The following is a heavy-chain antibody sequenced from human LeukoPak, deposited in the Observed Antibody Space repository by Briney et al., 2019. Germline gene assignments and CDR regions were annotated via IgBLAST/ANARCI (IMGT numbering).Heavy chain of an antibody. CDR1: GGSISSYC. D-gene: IGHD2-2*02. V-gene: IGHV4-4*07. CDR3: ARDHRGYCSSTSCYSAYYYCMDV. CDR2: IYTSGST. Sequence: KTSETLSLTCTVSGGSISSYCWSWIRQPAGKGLEWIGRIYTSGSTNYNPSLKSRVTMSVDTSKNQFSLKLSSVTAADTAVYYCARDHRGYCSSTSCYSAYYYCMDVWGKGTTVTVSS. J-gene: IGHJ6*03.